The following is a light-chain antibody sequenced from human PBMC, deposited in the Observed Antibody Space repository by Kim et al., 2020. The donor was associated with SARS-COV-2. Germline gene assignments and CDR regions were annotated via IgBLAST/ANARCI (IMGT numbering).Light chain of an antibody. CDR2: DVS. V-gene: IGLV2-14*03. CDR3: SSYTSSRTLA. Sequence: QSALTQRAAVSGSPGQSITISCTGTSSDVGGYNYVSWYQQHPGKAPKLMIYDVSNRPSGVSNRFSGSKSGNTASLTISGLQAEDEADYYCSSYTSSRTLAFGTGTRVTVL. J-gene: IGLJ1*01. CDR1: SSDVGGYNY.